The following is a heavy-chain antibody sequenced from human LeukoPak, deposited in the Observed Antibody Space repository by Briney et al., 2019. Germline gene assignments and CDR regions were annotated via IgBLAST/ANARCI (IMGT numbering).Heavy chain of an antibody. D-gene: IGHD1-14*01. Sequence: GGSLRLSCAASGFTFSDYSMNWVRQAPGKGLEWISYVGISSGNTKYADSVKGRFTISGDSAKNSVFLQMNSLRVEDTAVYYCGRNHRYAFNNGGRGPLVPVPS. CDR2: VGISSGNT. J-gene: IGHJ2*01. V-gene: IGHV3-48*04. CDR1: GFTFSDYS. CDR3: GRNHRYAFNN.